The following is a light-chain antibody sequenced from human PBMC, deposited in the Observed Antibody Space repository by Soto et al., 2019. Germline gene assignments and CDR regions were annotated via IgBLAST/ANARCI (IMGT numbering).Light chain of an antibody. J-gene: IGLJ1*01. CDR1: SSDVGGYNY. V-gene: IGLV2-11*01. CDR3: HLKV. Sequence: QSALTQPRSVSGSPGQSVTISCTGTSSDVGGYNYVSWYQQHPGKAPKLMIYDVSKRPSGAPDRFSGSKSGNTASLTISGLQAEDEADYYCHLKVFGTGTKVTVL. CDR2: DVS.